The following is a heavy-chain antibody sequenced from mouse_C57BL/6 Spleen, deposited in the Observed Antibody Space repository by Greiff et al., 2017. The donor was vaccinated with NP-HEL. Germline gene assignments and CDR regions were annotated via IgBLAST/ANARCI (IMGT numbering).Heavy chain of an antibody. CDR3: ARLYYAMDY. V-gene: IGHV1-61*01. J-gene: IGHJ4*01. CDR1: GYTFTSYW. CDR2: IYPSDSET. Sequence: VQLQQPGAELVRPGSSVKLSCKASGYTFTSYWMDWVKQRPGQGLEWIGNIYPSDSETNYNQKFKDKATLTVDKSSSTAYMQLSSLTSEDSAVYYCARLYYAMDYWGQGTSVTVSS.